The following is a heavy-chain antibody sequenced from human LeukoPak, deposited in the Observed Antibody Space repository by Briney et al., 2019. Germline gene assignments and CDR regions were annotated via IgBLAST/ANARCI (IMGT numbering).Heavy chain of an antibody. CDR2: INHSGST. V-gene: IGHV4-34*01. J-gene: IGHJ4*02. D-gene: IGHD6-13*01. Sequence: SETLSLTCAVYGGSFSGYYWSWIRQPPGKGLEWIGEINHSGSTNYNPSLKSRVTISVDTSKNQFSLKLSSVTAADTAVYYCARRLAAAIPGWGQGTLVTVSS. CDR3: ARRLAAAIPG. CDR1: GGSFSGYY.